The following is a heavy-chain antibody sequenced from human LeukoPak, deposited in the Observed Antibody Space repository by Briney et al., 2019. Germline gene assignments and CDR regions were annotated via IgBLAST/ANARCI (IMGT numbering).Heavy chain of an antibody. CDR2: IYTGGNT. J-gene: IGHJ4*02. D-gene: IGHD1-26*01. V-gene: IGHV4-61*02. CDR3: VSGSLFDY. CDR1: GGSINSGSYY. Sequence: SETLSLTCTVSGGSINSGSYYWSWIRQPAGKGPEWIGRIYTGGNTNYNPSLKSRVTISVDTSKNQFSLKLSSLTAADTAVYYCVSGSLFDYWGQGTLVTVSS.